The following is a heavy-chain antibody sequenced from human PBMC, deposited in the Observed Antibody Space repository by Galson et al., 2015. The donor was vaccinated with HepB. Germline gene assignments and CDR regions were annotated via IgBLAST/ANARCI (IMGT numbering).Heavy chain of an antibody. D-gene: IGHD2-2*01. J-gene: IGHJ3*02. V-gene: IGHV1-24*01. CDR1: GYTLTELS. CDR2: FDPEDGET. Sequence: SVKVSCKVSGYTLTELSMHWVRQAPGKGLEWMGGFDPEDGETIYAQKFQGRVTMTEDTSTDTAYMELSSLRSEDTAVYYCATAYCSSTSCYLLGAFDIWGQGTMVTVSS. CDR3: ATAYCSSTSCYLLGAFDI.